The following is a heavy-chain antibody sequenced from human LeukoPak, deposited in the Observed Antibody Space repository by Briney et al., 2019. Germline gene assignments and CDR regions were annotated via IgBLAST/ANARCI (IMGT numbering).Heavy chain of an antibody. Sequence: GGSLRLSWAAAGFTFDDYAMHWVRQAPGKGLAWVSLITWDGGSTYYADSVKGRFTISRDNSKNSLSLQMNSLRAEDTALYYCAKDGKNYFDYWGQGTLVTVSS. CDR2: ITWDGGST. CDR1: GFTFDDYA. V-gene: IGHV3-43D*03. CDR3: AKDGKNYFDY. J-gene: IGHJ4*02.